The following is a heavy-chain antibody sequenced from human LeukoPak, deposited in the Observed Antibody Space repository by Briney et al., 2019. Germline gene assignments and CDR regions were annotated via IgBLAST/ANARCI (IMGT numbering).Heavy chain of an antibody. CDR1: GYTFTGYY. D-gene: IGHD4-17*01. CDR2: INPNSGDT. J-gene: IGHJ4*02. CDR3: ARNTPNYGDFDF. Sequence: ASVKVSCKASGYTFTGYYMHWVRQAPGQGLEWMGRINPNSGDTGYAQRFQGRVSMTRDTSITTAYMELSSLRSDDTAIYYCARNTPNYGDFDFWGQGTLVTVSS. V-gene: IGHV1-2*06.